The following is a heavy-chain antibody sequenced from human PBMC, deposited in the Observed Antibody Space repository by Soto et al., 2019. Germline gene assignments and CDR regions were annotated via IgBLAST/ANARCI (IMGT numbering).Heavy chain of an antibody. D-gene: IGHD3-9*01. CDR3: ARHATYYDILTGYYFDY. J-gene: IGHJ4*02. CDR1: GYSFSSYW. V-gene: IGHV5-51*01. CDR2: ISPGDSDT. Sequence: GESLKISCKGSGYSFSSYWLACVRQMPGKGLEWMVIISPGDSDTKYSQSFQGQVTISADKSISTAFLQWNSLKASDTAMYYCARHATYYDILTGYYFDYWGQGTPVTVSS.